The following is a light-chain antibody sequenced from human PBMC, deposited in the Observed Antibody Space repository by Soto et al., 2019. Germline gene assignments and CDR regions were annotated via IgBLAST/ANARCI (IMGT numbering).Light chain of an antibody. V-gene: IGKV3-11*01. CDR3: QQSSNWPRT. CDR2: DVS. CDR1: QTLDSM. J-gene: IGKJ1*01. Sequence: IVLTQSPATLSVSPGERATLSCWASQTLDSMVAWYQQKSGQAPRLLIYDVSNRATGIPARFSGSGSGTDFTLTISSLEPEDFAVYYCQQSSNWPRTFGQGTKVDIK.